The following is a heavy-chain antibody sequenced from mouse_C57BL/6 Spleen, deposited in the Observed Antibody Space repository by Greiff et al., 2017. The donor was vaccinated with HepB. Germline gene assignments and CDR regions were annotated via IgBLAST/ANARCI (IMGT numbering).Heavy chain of an antibody. Sequence: VQLQQPGAELVKPGASVKMSCKASGYTFTSYWITWVKQRPGQGLEWIGDIYPGSGSTNYNEKFKSKATLTVDTSSSTAYMQLSSLTSEDSAVYYWARGGVITTVVEGYFDYWGQGTTLTVSS. CDR1: GYTFTSYW. CDR2: IYPGSGST. CDR3: ARGGVITTVVEGYFDY. V-gene: IGHV1-55*01. J-gene: IGHJ2*01. D-gene: IGHD1-1*01.